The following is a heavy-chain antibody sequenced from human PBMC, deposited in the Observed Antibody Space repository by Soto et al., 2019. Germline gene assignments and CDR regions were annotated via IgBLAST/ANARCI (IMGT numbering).Heavy chain of an antibody. CDR1: GGSVSSGSYY. J-gene: IGHJ6*02. CDR2: IYYSGST. Sequence: PSETLSLTCTVSGGSVSSGSYYWSWIRQPPGKGLEWIGYIYYSGSTNYNPSLKSRVTISVDTSNNQFSLKLSSVTAADTGIYYCASGEIVETILGVPTVADYYGLDVWGQGTTVTVSS. CDR3: ASGEIVETILGVPTVADYYGLDV. V-gene: IGHV4-61*01. D-gene: IGHD3-3*01.